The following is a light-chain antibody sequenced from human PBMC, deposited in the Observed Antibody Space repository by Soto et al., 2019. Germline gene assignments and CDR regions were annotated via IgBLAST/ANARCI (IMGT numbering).Light chain of an antibody. Sequence: QTVVTQPPSLSGTPGQTVTISCFGSTSNIGSNIVHWYQQLPGTAPKHLIYMNNQRPSGVPDRFSGSKSGTSASLVISALRSEDEADYYCVAWDDNLSARVFGGGTKVTVL. CDR2: MNN. J-gene: IGLJ3*02. CDR1: TSNIGSNI. CDR3: VAWDDNLSARV. V-gene: IGLV1-47*01.